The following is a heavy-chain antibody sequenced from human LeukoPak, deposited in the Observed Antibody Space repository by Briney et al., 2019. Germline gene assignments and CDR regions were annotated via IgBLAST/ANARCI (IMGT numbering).Heavy chain of an antibody. D-gene: IGHD1-26*01. CDR3: ARPPEPGSAPGAFDI. CDR1: GYTFTSYD. CDR2: IIPIFGTA. V-gene: IGHV1-69*05. J-gene: IGHJ3*02. Sequence: SVKVSCKASGYTFTSYDINWVRQAPGQGLEWMGGIIPIFGTANYAQKFQGRVTITTDESTSTAYMELSSLRSEDTAVYYCARPPEPGSAPGAFDIWGQGTMVTVSS.